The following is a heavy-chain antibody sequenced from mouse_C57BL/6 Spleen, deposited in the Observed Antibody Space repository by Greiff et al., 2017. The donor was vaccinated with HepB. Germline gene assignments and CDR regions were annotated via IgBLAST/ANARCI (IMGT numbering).Heavy chain of an antibody. Sequence: VQLQQSGAELVRPGASVKLSCKASGYTFTDYYINWVKQRPGQGLEWIARIYPGSGNTYYNEKFKGKATLTAEKSSSTAYMQLSSLTSEDSAVYFCAREHDYDGAWFAYWGQGTLVTVSA. D-gene: IGHD2-4*01. CDR1: GYTFTDYY. J-gene: IGHJ3*01. V-gene: IGHV1-76*01. CDR2: IYPGSGNT. CDR3: AREHDYDGAWFAY.